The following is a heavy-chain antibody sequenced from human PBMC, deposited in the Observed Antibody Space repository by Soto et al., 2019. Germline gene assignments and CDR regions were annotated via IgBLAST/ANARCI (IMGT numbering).Heavy chain of an antibody. CDR3: ARRSSYYYGSGLPSFDY. V-gene: IGHV4-34*01. Sequence: PSETLSLTCAVYGGSFSGYYWSWIRQPPGKGLEWIGEINHSGSTNYNPSLKSRVTISVDTSKNQFSLKLSSVTAADTAVYYCARRSSYYYGSGLPSFDYWGQGTLVTVSS. J-gene: IGHJ4*02. CDR1: GGSFSGYY. CDR2: INHSGST. D-gene: IGHD3-10*01.